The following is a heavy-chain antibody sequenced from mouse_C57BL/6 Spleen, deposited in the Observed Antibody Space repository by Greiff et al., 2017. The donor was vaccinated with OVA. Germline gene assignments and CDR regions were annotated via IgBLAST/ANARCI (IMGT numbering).Heavy chain of an antibody. V-gene: IGHV5-4*01. CDR3: AREGGTNWPSFAY. J-gene: IGHJ3*01. D-gene: IGHD4-1*01. CDR1: GFTFSSYA. Sequence: EVQGVESGGGLVKPGGSLKLSCAASGFTFSSYAMSWVRQTPEKRLEWVATISDGGSYTYYPDNVKGRFTISRDNAKNNLYLQMSHLKSEDTAMYYCAREGGTNWPSFAYWGQGTLVTVSA. CDR2: ISDGGSYT.